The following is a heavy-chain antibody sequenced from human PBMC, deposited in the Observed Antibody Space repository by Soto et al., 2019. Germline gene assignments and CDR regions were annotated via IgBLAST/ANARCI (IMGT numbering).Heavy chain of an antibody. D-gene: IGHD2-15*01. Sequence: EVQLVESGGVVVQPGGSLRLSCAASGFTFDDYTMHWVRQAPGKGLEWLSLISWDGGSTYYADSVKGRFTISRDNSKNDLYLHMNSLRAEDTALYYCAKDRGLGYCSGVSCYYYYGMDVWGQGTTVTVSS. CDR3: AKDRGLGYCSGVSCYYYYGMDV. V-gene: IGHV3-43*01. CDR1: GFTFDDYT. CDR2: ISWDGGST. J-gene: IGHJ6*02.